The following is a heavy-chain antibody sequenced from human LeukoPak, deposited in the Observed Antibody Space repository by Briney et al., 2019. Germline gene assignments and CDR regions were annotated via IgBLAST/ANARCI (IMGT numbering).Heavy chain of an antibody. V-gene: IGHV1-2*02. CDR3: AREEFHYTSGYFGFDY. Sequence: GASVKVSCKASGYTFTSYYMHWVRQAPGQGLEWMGWINPNSGGTNYAQKFQGRVTMTRDTSISTAYMELSRLRSDDTAVYYCAREEFHYTSGYFGFDYWGQGTLVTVSS. CDR1: GYTFTSYY. D-gene: IGHD5-12*01. CDR2: INPNSGGT. J-gene: IGHJ4*02.